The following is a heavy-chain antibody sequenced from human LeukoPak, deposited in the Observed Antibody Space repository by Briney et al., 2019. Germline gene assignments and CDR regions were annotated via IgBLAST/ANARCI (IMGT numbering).Heavy chain of an antibody. CDR2: INPNSGDT. Sequence: ASVKVSCKASGYTFTAYSMHWVRQAPGQGLEYMGWINPNSGDTNYAQKFQGRVTMTRNTSISTAYMELSSLRSEDTAVYYCTRAALSNYFNAFDIWGQGTMVTVSS. J-gene: IGHJ3*02. CDR3: TRAALSNYFNAFDI. D-gene: IGHD5-24*01. CDR1: GYTFTAYS. V-gene: IGHV1-2*02.